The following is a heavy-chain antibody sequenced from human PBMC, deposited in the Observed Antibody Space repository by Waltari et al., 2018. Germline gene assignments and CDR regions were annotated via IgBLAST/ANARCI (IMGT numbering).Heavy chain of an antibody. D-gene: IGHD1-26*01. CDR2: IHGSGKT. CDR3: ARDRGRGLYLDP. V-gene: IGHV4-4*02. J-gene: IGHJ5*02. CDR1: GDSVSNNYW. Sequence: QLQLQQSGPGLVKPSESLSLPCAVSGDSVSNNYWWSWVRQPPGKGLEWIGQIHGSGKTNYNPPFESRVTVSMDTSNNQFSLKVTSPTAAGTAVYYCARDRGRGLYLDPWGQGTRVTVSP.